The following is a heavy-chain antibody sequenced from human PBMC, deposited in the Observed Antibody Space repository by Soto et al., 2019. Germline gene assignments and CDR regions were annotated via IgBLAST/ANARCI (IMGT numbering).Heavy chain of an antibody. Sequence: ASVKVSCKVSGYTLTELSMHWVRQAPGKGLEWMGGFDPEDGETIYAQKFQGRVTMTEDTSTDTAYMELSSLRSEDTAVYYCATRAGYSYGLDYWGQGTMVTVYS. CDR2: FDPEDGET. CDR1: GYTLTELS. CDR3: ATRAGYSYGLDY. V-gene: IGHV1-24*01. J-gene: IGHJ4*02. D-gene: IGHD5-18*01.